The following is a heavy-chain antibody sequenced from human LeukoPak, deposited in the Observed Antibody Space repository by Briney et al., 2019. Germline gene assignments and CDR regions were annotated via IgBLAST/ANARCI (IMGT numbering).Heavy chain of an antibody. D-gene: IGHD4-11*01. CDR1: GFTFSHFG. Sequence: GGSLRLSCAASGFTFSHFGFHWVRQAPGKGLEWVAVIWSDGTNQYYGDSVKGRFIIYRDDSHNTVYVQMNSLRVEDTAVYYCAKDAQRGFDYSNSLEYWGQGSLVTVSS. CDR3: AKDAQRGFDYSNSLEY. J-gene: IGHJ4*02. V-gene: IGHV3-33*06. CDR2: IWSDGTNQ.